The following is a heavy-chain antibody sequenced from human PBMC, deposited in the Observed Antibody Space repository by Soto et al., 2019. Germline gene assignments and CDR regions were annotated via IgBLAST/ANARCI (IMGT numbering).Heavy chain of an antibody. J-gene: IGHJ6*02. Sequence: PSETLSLTCTVSGGSISSGDYYWSWIRQPPGKGLEWIGYIYYSGSTYYNPSLKSRVTISVDTSKNQFSLKLSSVTAADTAVYYCARESRIFYYYYGMDVWGQGTTVTVPS. CDR1: GGSISSGDYY. CDR2: IYYSGST. D-gene: IGHD2-15*01. V-gene: IGHV4-30-4*01. CDR3: ARESRIFYYYYGMDV.